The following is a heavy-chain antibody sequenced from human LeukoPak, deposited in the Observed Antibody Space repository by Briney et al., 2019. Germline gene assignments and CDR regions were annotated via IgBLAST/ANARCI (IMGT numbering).Heavy chain of an antibody. Sequence: GGSLRLSCAASGFTFSSYAMHWVRQAPGKGLEWVAVISYDGSNKYYADSVKGRFTISRDNSKNTLYLQMNGLRAEDTAVYYCASWRYFDWLSYFDYWGQGTLVTVSS. V-gene: IGHV3-30*04. CDR2: ISYDGSNK. CDR3: ASWRYFDWLSYFDY. CDR1: GFTFSSYA. D-gene: IGHD3-9*01. J-gene: IGHJ4*02.